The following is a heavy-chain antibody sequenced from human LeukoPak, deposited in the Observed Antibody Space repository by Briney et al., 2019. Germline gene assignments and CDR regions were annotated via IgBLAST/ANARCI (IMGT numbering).Heavy chain of an antibody. J-gene: IGHJ4*02. CDR2: ISSSSDCI. V-gene: IGHV3-21*01. D-gene: IGHD2-2*01. CDR3: ARADQGPLDY. Sequence: GGSLRLSCAASGFTFSSYSLNWVHQAPGKGLEWVSSISSSSDCIYYADSVKGRFTISRDNARNTVYLHMNSLRAEDTAVFYCARADQGPLDYWGQGTLVTVSS. CDR1: GFTFSSYS.